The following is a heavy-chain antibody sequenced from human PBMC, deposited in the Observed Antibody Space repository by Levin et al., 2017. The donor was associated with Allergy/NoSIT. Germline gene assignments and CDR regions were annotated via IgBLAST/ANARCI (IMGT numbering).Heavy chain of an antibody. V-gene: IGHV3-23*01. CDR3: AKGHYSGNYLYFDY. CDR1: GFTFSTYA. J-gene: IGHJ4*02. D-gene: IGHD1-26*01. Sequence: GESLKISCEVSGFTFSTYAMSWVRQAPGKGLQWVSRISGSGGSTYYVDSVKGRFTISRDNSKNTLYLQMNSLRGEDTAVYYCAKGHYSGNYLYFDYWGQGTLVTVSS. CDR2: ISGSGGST.